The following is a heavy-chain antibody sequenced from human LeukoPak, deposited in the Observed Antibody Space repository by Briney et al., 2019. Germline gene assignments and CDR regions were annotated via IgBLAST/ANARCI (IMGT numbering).Heavy chain of an antibody. V-gene: IGHV3-9*01. CDR1: CYTFDDYA. D-gene: IGHD5-18*01. CDR2: ISWNSGSI. CDR3: AKGHTYGLGESYLDI. Sequence: GGSLRLSCEASCYTFDDYAMHWVQQAPGKGLGWVLGISWNSGSIGYADSVKGRFSISRDNGKNSLYLQMNRLRTEDTALYYCAKGHTYGLGESYLDIWGQGTLVSVSS. J-gene: IGHJ4*02.